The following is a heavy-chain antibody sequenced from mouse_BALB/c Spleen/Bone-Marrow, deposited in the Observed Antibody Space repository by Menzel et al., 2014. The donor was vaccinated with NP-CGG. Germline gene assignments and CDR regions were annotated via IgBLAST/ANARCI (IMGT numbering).Heavy chain of an antibody. D-gene: IGHD2-3*01. J-gene: IGHJ4*01. CDR2: IYPGDGDT. CDR1: GYAFTTSW. V-gene: IGHV1-82*01. Sequence: QVQLQQSGPELVKPGASVKISCKASGYAFTTSWMNWEKPRPGQGLEWIGRIYPGDGDTTYNGKFKGKATLTADNSSSTAYMQLSSLTSVDSAVYFCARSDGYRTMDYWGQGTSVTGSS. CDR3: ARSDGYRTMDY.